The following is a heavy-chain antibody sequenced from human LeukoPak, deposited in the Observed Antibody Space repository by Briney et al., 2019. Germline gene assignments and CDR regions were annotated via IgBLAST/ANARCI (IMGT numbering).Heavy chain of an antibody. CDR1: GGSISSYY. CDR3: ARSCSSTSCSKRRGFDY. D-gene: IGHD2-2*01. V-gene: IGHV4-59*01. J-gene: IGHJ4*02. CDR2: IYYSGST. Sequence: SETLSLTCTVSGGSISSYYWSWIRQPPGKGLEWIGYIYYSGSTNYDPSLKSRVTISVDTSKNQFSLKLSSVTAADTAVYYCARSCSSTSCSKRRGFDYWGQGTLVTVSS.